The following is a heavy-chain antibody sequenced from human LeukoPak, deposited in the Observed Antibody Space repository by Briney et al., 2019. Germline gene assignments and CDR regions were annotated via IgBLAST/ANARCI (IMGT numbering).Heavy chain of an antibody. CDR3: ACLYSSSSGGLVY. D-gene: IGHD6-6*01. CDR2: IYTSGST. J-gene: IGHJ4*02. Sequence: SETLSLTCTVSGGSISSYYWSWIRQPAGKGLEWIGRIYTSGSTNYNPSLKSRVTMSVDTSKNQSSLKLSSVTAADTAVYYCACLYSSSSGGLVYWGQGTLVTVSS. V-gene: IGHV4-4*07. CDR1: GGSISSYY.